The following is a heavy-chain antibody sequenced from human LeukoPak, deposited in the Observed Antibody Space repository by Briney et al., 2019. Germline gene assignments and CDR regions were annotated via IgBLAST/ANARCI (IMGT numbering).Heavy chain of an antibody. V-gene: IGHV4-59*08. CDR1: GGSISTYY. Sequence: TSETLSLTCTVSGGSISTYYWSWIRQPPGKRLEWIGYISFTGTTNYNPSLKSLVTISVDTSKNQFSLKLSSVTAADTAVYYCARHPSQSDSSGYYLNWFDPWGQGTLVTVSS. CDR3: ARHPSQSDSSGYYLNWFDP. J-gene: IGHJ5*02. CDR2: ISFTGTT. D-gene: IGHD3-22*01.